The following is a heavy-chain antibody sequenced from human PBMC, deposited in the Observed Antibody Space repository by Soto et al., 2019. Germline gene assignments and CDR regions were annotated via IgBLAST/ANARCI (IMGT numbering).Heavy chain of an antibody. D-gene: IGHD2-2*01. CDR1: GDSFSTDT. V-gene: IGHV1-69*01. CDR3: ATGTPSTSDRMCSRTLCYIPLD. J-gene: IGHJ4*02. Sequence: QVQLVQSGAEVRKPGSSVKVSCKTSGDSFSTDTFTWVRQAPGQGLEWMGGMLPMFRTTNYAQQFQGRVTITADESTITVYMELRSLRSEDTAIYFCATGTPSTSDRMCSRTLCYIPLDWGQGTLVAVSS. CDR2: MLPMFRTT.